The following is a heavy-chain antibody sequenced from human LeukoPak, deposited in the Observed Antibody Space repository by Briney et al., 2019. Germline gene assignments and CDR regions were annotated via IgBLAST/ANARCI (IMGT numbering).Heavy chain of an antibody. V-gene: IGHV3-74*01. J-gene: IGHJ4*02. Sequence: TGGSLRLSCAASGFTFSYYWMHWVRQAPGKGLVWVSRIKSDGSSTTYADSVKGRITISRDNAKNTLYLQMNSLRAEDTAVYYCARGRSGSSWGQGTLVTVSS. CDR3: ARGRSGSS. CDR1: GFTFSYYW. CDR2: IKSDGSST. D-gene: IGHD1-26*01.